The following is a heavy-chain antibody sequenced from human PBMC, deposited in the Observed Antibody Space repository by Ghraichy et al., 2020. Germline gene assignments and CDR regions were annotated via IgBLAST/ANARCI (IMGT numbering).Heavy chain of an antibody. CDR3: ASPEYADSNVHDAFDV. CDR2: IWFDGTKK. J-gene: IGHJ3*01. CDR1: GFTFSTYA. Sequence: GGSLRLSCAASGFTFSTYAMNWVRQAPGRGLEWVAIIWFDGTKKYYADSVKGRFTISRDNSRDTLYLQMSSLRADDTAVYYCASPEYADSNVHDAFDVWGQGATVTVSS. V-gene: IGHV3-33*01. D-gene: IGHD2-2*01.